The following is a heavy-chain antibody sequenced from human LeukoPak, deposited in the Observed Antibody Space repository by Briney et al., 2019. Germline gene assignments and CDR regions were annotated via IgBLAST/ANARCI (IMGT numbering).Heavy chain of an antibody. V-gene: IGHV1-3*01. CDR3: ARDLSGSGSYPDY. CDR1: GYTFTSYA. D-gene: IGHD3-10*01. J-gene: IGHJ4*02. CDR2: INAGNGNT. Sequence: ASVKFSCKASGYTFTSYAMHWVRQAPGQRLEWMGWINAGNGNTKYSQKFQGRVTITRDTSASTAYMELSSLRSEDTAVYYCARDLSGSGSYPDYWGQGTLVTVSS.